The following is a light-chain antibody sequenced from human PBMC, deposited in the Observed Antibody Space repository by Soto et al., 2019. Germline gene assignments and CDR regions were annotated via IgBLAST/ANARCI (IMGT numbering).Light chain of an antibody. CDR1: SSNIGNNY. CDR3: GTWDSSLSAWV. J-gene: IGLJ3*02. V-gene: IGLV1-51*02. Sequence: QSVLTQPPSVSAPPGQTVTISCSGSSSNIGNNYVSWYQQLPGTAPKLLIYENNKRPSGIPDRFSGSKSGTSATLGITGLQTGDEADYYCGTWDSSLSAWVFGGGTKLTVL. CDR2: ENN.